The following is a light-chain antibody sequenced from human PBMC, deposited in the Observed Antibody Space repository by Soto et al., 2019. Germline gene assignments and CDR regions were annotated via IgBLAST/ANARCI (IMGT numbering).Light chain of an antibody. CDR3: QQYNDWPLT. CDR2: GAF. J-gene: IGKJ1*01. Sequence: EIVMMQSPATLSVSPGARAPLSCRASQSVSSNLAWYQQKPGQAPSLLIYGAFTRATGIPARFSGTGSGTEFTLTISSLQSEDFALYYCQQYNDWPLTFGQGTKVDIK. CDR1: QSVSSN. V-gene: IGKV3-15*01.